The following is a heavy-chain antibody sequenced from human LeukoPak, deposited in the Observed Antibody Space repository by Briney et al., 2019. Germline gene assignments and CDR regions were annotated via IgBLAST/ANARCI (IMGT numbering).Heavy chain of an antibody. CDR1: GFTFSSYS. Sequence: GGSLRLSCAASGFTFSSYSMNWVRQAPGKGLEWVSSISSSSYIYYADSVKGRFTISRDNAKNSLYLQMNSLRAEDTAVYYCARDHPVTGRDYWGQGTLVTVSS. CDR2: ISSSSYI. J-gene: IGHJ4*02. CDR3: ARDHPVTGRDY. V-gene: IGHV3-21*01.